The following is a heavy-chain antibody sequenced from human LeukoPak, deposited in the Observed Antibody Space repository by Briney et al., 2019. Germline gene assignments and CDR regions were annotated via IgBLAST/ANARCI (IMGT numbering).Heavy chain of an antibody. CDR3: ARETTSLFDS. CDR1: GDSVSSNSAA. V-gene: IGHV6-1*01. Sequence: SQTLSLTCAISGDSVSSNSAAWNWIRQSPSGGPEWLGRTYYRSKWYNDYAVSVKSRITFNPDRSKNQVSLQMNSVTPEDTAVYYCARETTSLFDSWGQGTLVTVSS. CDR2: TYYRSKWYN. J-gene: IGHJ4*02. D-gene: IGHD2/OR15-2a*01.